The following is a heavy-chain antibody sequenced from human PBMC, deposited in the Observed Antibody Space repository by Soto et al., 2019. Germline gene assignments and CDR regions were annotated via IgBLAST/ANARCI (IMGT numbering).Heavy chain of an antibody. J-gene: IGHJ4*02. V-gene: IGHV4-34*01. CDR1: GGSFSGYY. CDR2: INHSGST. Sequence: SATLSLTCAVYGGSFSGYYWSWIRQPPGKGLEWIGEINHSGSTNYNPSLKSRVTISIDTSKNHFSLKLTSVTAADTAVYYYARSYHDLLTGYSYIDYWDQGTPVTVSS. CDR3: ARSYHDLLTGYSYIDY. D-gene: IGHD3-9*01.